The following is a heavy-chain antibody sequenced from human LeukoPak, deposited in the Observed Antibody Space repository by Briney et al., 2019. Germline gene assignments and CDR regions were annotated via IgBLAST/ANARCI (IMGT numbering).Heavy chain of an antibody. V-gene: IGHV4-39*07. Sequence: SETLSLTCTVSGDSISSSSYYWGWIRQPPGKGLEWIGSIYYRGSTYYNPSLKSRVTMSVDTSKNQFSLKLSSVTAADTAVFYCASCYFIATRLLWFDPWGQGSLVTVSS. D-gene: IGHD6-6*01. CDR2: IYYRGST. J-gene: IGHJ5*02. CDR1: GDSISSSSYY. CDR3: ASCYFIATRLLWFDP.